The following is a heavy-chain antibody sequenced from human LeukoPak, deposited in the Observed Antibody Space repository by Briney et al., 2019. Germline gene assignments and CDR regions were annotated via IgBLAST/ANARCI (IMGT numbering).Heavy chain of an antibody. Sequence: SETLSLTCTVSGDSISSSYWSWIRQPPGETLEWIGYIYYTGTTNYNPSLKSRVTMSIDTSKNQFSLNLNSVTAADTAVYYCARGFYDSSGYSNCFDPWGQGTLVTVSS. CDR3: ARGFYDSSGYSNCFDP. D-gene: IGHD3-22*01. CDR2: IYYTGTT. CDR1: GDSISSSY. V-gene: IGHV4-59*01. J-gene: IGHJ5*02.